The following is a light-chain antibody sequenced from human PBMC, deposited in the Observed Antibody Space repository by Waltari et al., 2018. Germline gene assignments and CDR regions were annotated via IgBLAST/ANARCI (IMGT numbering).Light chain of an antibody. Sequence: QSALTQPASVSGSPAQSITISSPGSSTDVGNYNLVSWYQHHPGKAPNLIIFEVNQRPSWVSNRFSGSKSGNTASLTISGLQAEDEADYHCCSYAGNSIYVFGTGTKVTVL. V-gene: IGLV2-23*02. CDR1: STDVGNYNL. J-gene: IGLJ1*01. CDR2: EVN. CDR3: CSYAGNSIYV.